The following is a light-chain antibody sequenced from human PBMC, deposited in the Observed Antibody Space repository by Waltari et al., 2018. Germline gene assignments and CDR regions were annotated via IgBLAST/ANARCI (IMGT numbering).Light chain of an antibody. CDR2: GAS. V-gene: IGKV3-20*01. J-gene: IGKJ4*01. Sequence: EIVLTQSPSTLSVSPGESVTVSCRASQTITGSWLTWYHQKPGQAPRLLIYGASNRAPGIPDRFGGSGSGTDFTLSISRLETEDSAVYYCQQYDRSVVTFGGGTKVEIK. CDR1: QTITGSW. CDR3: QQYDRSVVT.